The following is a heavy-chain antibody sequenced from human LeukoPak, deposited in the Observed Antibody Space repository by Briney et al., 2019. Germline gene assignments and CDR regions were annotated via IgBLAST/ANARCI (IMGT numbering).Heavy chain of an antibody. V-gene: IGHV3-48*03. Sequence: GGSLRLSCAASGFTFSSYEMNWVRQAPGKGLEWVSYISSSGSTIYYADSVKGRFTISRDNAKNTLYLQMNSLRAEDTAVYYCAKDRRRWLQSTGGAFDIWGQGTMVTVSS. CDR2: ISSSGSTI. D-gene: IGHD5-24*01. CDR3: AKDRRRWLQSTGGAFDI. J-gene: IGHJ3*02. CDR1: GFTFSSYE.